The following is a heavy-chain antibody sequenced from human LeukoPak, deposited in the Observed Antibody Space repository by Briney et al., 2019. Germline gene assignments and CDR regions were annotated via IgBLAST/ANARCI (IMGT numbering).Heavy chain of an antibody. Sequence: SETLSLTCAVYGGSFSGYYWSWIRQPPGKGLEWIGEINHSGSTNYNPSLKSRVTISVDTSKNQFSLKLSSVTAADTAVYYCARRLVLRYFDWLSPDAFDIWGQGTMVTVSS. D-gene: IGHD3-9*01. J-gene: IGHJ3*02. V-gene: IGHV4-34*01. CDR1: GGSFSGYY. CDR2: INHSGST. CDR3: ARRLVLRYFDWLSPDAFDI.